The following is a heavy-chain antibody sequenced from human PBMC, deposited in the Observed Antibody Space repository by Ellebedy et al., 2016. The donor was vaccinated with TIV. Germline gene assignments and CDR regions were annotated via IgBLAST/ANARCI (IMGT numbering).Heavy chain of an antibody. Sequence: ASVKVSCXASGYTFTSYDINWVRQATGQGLEWMGWMNPNSGNTGYAQKFQGRVTMTRNTSISTAYMELSSLRSEDTAVYYCARGCSSTSCYLNNWFNPWGQGTLVTVSS. V-gene: IGHV1-8*01. CDR3: ARGCSSTSCYLNNWFNP. CDR1: GYTFTSYD. J-gene: IGHJ5*02. CDR2: MNPNSGNT. D-gene: IGHD2-2*01.